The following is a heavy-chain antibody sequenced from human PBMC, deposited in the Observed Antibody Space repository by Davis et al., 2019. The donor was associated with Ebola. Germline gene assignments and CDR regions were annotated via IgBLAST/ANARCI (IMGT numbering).Heavy chain of an antibody. D-gene: IGHD3-16*01. CDR1: GGSFRGFY. V-gene: IGHV4-34*01. CDR2: TSHSGTT. J-gene: IGHJ6*02. Sequence: MPSETLSLTCAVYGGSFRGFYWSWIRQSPGKGLEWIGETSHSGTTNYNPSLKTRVTISVDTSKNQFSLKVNSVTAADTAVYYCARGGRGIWAALNVWGQGTTVTVSS. CDR3: ARGGRGIWAALNV.